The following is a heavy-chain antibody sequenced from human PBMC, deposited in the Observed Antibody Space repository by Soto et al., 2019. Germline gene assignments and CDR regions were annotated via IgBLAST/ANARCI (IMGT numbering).Heavy chain of an antibody. D-gene: IGHD3-3*01. CDR1: GGSISSYC. V-gene: IGHV4-59*01. CDR3: ARDSVTIFGNPRGWFDP. CDR2: IYYSGST. Sequence: SEPLSLTCTVSGGSISSYCWSWIRQPPGKGLEWIGYIYYSGSTNYNPSLKSRVTISVDTSKNQFPLKLSSVTAADTAVYYCARDSVTIFGNPRGWFDPWGQGTLVTVS. J-gene: IGHJ5*02.